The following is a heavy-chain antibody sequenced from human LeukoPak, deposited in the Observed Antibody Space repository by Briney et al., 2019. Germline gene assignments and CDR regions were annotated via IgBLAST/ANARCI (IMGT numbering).Heavy chain of an antibody. CDR1: GDSISSYY. CDR3: ARDSVYGFDY. CDR2: IYTSGTT. V-gene: IGHV4-4*07. J-gene: IGHJ4*02. Sequence: NPSETLSLTWTVSGDSISSYYWSWIRQPAGKGLEWIGRIYTSGTTNYNPSLKSRVTMSVDTSKNQFSLNLSSVTAADTAVYYCARDSVYGFDYWGQGTLVTVSS. D-gene: IGHD2/OR15-2a*01.